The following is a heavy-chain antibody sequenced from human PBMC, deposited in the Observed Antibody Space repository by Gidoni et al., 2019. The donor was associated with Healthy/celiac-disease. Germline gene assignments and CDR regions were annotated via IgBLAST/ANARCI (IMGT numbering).Heavy chain of an antibody. J-gene: IGHJ4*02. Sequence: VQLQPWGAGLLKPSETLSPTCAVYGGSFSGYYWSWIRQPPGKGLEWIGEINHSGSTNYNPSLKSRVTISVDTSKNQFSLKLSSVTAADTAVYYCVLSRTMVRGSDYWGQGTLVTVSS. CDR2: INHSGST. CDR3: VLSRTMVRGSDY. D-gene: IGHD3-10*01. V-gene: IGHV4-34*01. CDR1: GGSFSGYY.